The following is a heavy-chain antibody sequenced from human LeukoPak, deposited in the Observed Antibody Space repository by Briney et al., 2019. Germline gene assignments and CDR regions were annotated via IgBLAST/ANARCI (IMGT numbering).Heavy chain of an antibody. D-gene: IGHD3-10*01. CDR3: ARDFSWGVDY. J-gene: IGHJ4*02. V-gene: IGHV1-2*02. CDR1: GFTFTGHY. CDR2: INGNSGAT. Sequence: ASVKVSCKASGFTFTGHYMHWVRQPPGQGLEWMGWINGNSGATNYARNFQDRVTLTRDTSISTVYMELSRLRIDDTAVYYCARDFSWGVDYWGQRTLVTVSS.